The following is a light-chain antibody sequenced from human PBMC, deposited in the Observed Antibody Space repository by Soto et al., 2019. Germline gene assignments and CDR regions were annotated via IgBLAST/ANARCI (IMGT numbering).Light chain of an antibody. V-gene: IGLV4-60*02. CDR3: ETWDSNTHV. Sequence: QAVVTQSSSASASLGSSVKLTCTLSSGHSSYIIAWHQQQPGKAPRYLMKLEGSGSYNKGSGVPDRFSGYSSGADRYLTISNLQFEDEADYYCETWDSNTHVFGGGTKLTVL. CDR2: LEGSGSY. J-gene: IGLJ3*02. CDR1: SGHSSYI.